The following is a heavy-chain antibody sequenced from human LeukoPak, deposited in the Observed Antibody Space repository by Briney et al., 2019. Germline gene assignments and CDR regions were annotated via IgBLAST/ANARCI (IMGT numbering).Heavy chain of an antibody. J-gene: IGHJ5*02. D-gene: IGHD3-10*01. V-gene: IGHV1-58*01. CDR2: IVVGSGNT. CDR1: GFTFTSSA. CDR3: AAEPRGSGTRWFDP. Sequence: GTSVKVSCKASGFTFTSSAVQWVRQARGQRLDWIGWIVVGSGNTNYAQKFQERVTITRDMSTSTAYMELSSLRSEDTAVYYCAAEPRGSGTRWFDPWGQGTLVTVSS.